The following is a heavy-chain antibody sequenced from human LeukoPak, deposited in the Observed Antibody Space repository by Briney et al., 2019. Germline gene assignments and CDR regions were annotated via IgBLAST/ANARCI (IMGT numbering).Heavy chain of an antibody. J-gene: IGHJ4*02. CDR3: ARLRPGDYYGSGSYYPYYFDY. Sequence: SETLSLTCTVSGGSISSYYWSWIRQPPGKGLEWIGYIYYSGSTNYNPSLKSRVTISVDTSKNQFSLKLSSVTAADTAVYYCARLRPGDYYGSGSYYPYYFDYWGQGTLVTVSS. CDR1: GGSISSYY. D-gene: IGHD3-10*01. V-gene: IGHV4-59*08. CDR2: IYYSGST.